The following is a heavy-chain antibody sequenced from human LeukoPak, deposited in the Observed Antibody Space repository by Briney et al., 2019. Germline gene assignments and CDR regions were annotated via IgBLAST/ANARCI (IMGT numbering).Heavy chain of an antibody. V-gene: IGHV3-23*01. CDR3: AKVPFGGYYFDY. D-gene: IGHD3-16*01. J-gene: IGHJ4*02. CDR2: ISGSDGST. Sequence: PGGSLRLSCAASGFTFISYAMSWVRQAPGKGLEWISAISGSDGSTYYADSVKGRFTISRDNSKNTLYLQMNSLRAEDTAVYYCAKVPFGGYYFDYWGQGNLVTVSS. CDR1: GFTFISYA.